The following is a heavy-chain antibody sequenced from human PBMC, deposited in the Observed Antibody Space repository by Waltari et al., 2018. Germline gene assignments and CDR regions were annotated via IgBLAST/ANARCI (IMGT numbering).Heavy chain of an antibody. CDR2: INPNSGGT. J-gene: IGHJ3*02. CDR3: ARDLTYYYDSSDQGAFDI. D-gene: IGHD3-22*01. V-gene: IGHV1-2*02. CDR1: GYTFTGYY. Sequence: QVQLVQSGAEVKKPGASVKVACKASGYTFTGYYMHWVRQAPGQGLEWMVWINPNSGGTNYAQKFQGRVTMTRDTSISTAYMGLSRLISDDTAVYYCARDLTYYYDSSDQGAFDIWGQGTMVTVSS.